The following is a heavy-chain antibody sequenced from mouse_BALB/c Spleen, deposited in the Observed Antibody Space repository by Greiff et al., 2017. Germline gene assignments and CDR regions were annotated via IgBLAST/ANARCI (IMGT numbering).Heavy chain of an antibody. V-gene: IGHV1-5*01. J-gene: IGHJ3*01. D-gene: IGHD2-1*01. CDR1: GYSFTSYW. CDR3: TTGPVYCGNYSAY. CDR2: IYPGNSDT. Sequence: VQLQQSGTVLARPGASVKMSCKASGYSFTSYWMHWVKQRPGQGLEWIGAIYPGNSDTSYNQKFKGKAKLTAVTSASTAYMELSSLTNEGSAVYYCTTGPVYCGNYSAYWGQGTLVTVSA.